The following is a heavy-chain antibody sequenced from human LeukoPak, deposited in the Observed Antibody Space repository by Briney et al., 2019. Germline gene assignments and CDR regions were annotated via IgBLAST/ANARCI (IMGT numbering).Heavy chain of an antibody. V-gene: IGHV4-34*01. Sequence: SETLSLTCAVYGGSFSGYYWSWIRQPPGKGLEWIGEINHSGSTNYNPSLKSRVTISVDTSKNQFSLKLSSVTAADTAVYYCARRRSHYYGSGSTDYWGQGTLVTVSS. D-gene: IGHD3-10*01. CDR3: ARRRSHYYGSGSTDY. CDR1: GGSFSGYY. CDR2: INHSGST. J-gene: IGHJ4*02.